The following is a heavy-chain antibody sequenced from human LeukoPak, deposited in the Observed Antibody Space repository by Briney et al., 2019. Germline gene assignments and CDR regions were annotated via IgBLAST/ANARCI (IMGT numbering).Heavy chain of an antibody. CDR1: GFNFSTYS. J-gene: IGHJ6*03. D-gene: IGHD2-2*01. Sequence: PGGSLRLSCAASGFNFSTYSMNWVRQAPGKGLEWVSYISRGSSAIYYADSVKGRFTISRDNAKKSLYLQMNSLRAEDTAVYYCARVSRYQLLYYMDVWGKGTTVTVSS. V-gene: IGHV3-48*01. CDR3: ARVSRYQLLYYMDV. CDR2: ISRGSSAI.